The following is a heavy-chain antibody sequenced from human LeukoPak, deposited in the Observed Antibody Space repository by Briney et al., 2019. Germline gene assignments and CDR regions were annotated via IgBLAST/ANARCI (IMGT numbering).Heavy chain of an antibody. CDR1: GGSISSYY. CDR3: ARETDSGWFDP. CDR2: IYSSGST. J-gene: IGHJ5*02. Sequence: PSETLSLTCTVSGGSISSYYWSWIRQPAGKGLEWIGRIYSSGSTNYNPSLKSRVTMSVDTSKNQFSLTLSSVTAADTAVYYCARETDSGWFDPWGQGTLVTVSS. V-gene: IGHV4-4*07. D-gene: IGHD1-26*01.